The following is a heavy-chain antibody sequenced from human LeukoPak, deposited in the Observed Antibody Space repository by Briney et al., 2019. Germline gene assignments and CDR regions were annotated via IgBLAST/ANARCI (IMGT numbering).Heavy chain of an antibody. CDR3: ARDPDCSGGSCYSELDY. D-gene: IGHD2-15*01. Sequence: SVKVSCKASGGTFSSYAISWVRQAPGQGLEWMGGIIPIFGTANYAQKFQCRVTITADKSTSTAYMELSSLRSEDTAVYYCARDPDCSGGSCYSELDYWGQGTLVTVSS. J-gene: IGHJ4*02. CDR2: IIPIFGTA. CDR1: GGTFSSYA. V-gene: IGHV1-69*06.